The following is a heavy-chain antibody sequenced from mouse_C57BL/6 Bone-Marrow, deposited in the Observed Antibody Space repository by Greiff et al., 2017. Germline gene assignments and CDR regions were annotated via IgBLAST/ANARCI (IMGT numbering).Heavy chain of an antibody. CDR2: IDPSDSYT. J-gene: IGHJ4*01. Sequence: QVQLQQPGAELVKPGASVKLSCKASGYTFTSYWMQWVKQRLGQGLEWIGEIDPSDSYTNYNQKFKGKATLTVDQSSSTAYMQLNSLTSEDSAVYYCARGYDYDYAMDYWGQGTSVTVSS. V-gene: IGHV1-50*01. D-gene: IGHD2-4*01. CDR1: GYTFTSYW. CDR3: ARGYDYDYAMDY.